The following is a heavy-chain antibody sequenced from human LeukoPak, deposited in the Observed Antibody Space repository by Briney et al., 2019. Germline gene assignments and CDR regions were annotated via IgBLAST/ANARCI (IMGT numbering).Heavy chain of an antibody. CDR1: GFTFSSYA. CDR3: AKVDYYDSSGYYDYYYGLDV. V-gene: IGHV3-7*03. D-gene: IGHD3-22*01. CDR2: IKQDGSEK. Sequence: PGGSLRLSCAASGFTFSSYAMHWVRQAPGKGLEWVANIKQDGSEKYYVDSVKGRFTISRDNAKNSLYLQMNSLRAEDTAVYYCAKVDYYDSSGYYDYYYGLDVWGQGTTVTVSS. J-gene: IGHJ6*02.